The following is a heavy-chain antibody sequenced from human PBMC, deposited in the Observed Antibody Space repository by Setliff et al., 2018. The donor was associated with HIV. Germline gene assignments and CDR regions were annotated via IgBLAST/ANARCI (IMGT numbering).Heavy chain of an antibody. CDR1: GFTFSSYA. V-gene: IGHV3-23*01. CDR3: AKVDNGHCTSASCRDFDY. Sequence: GGSLRLSCAASGFTFSSYAMSWVRQVPGKGLEWVSAIDPSGSRIFYSDSVKGRFTISRDNSKNTLYLQMNSLTAEDTAVYYCAKVDNGHCTSASCRDFDYWGQGTLVTVSS. D-gene: IGHD2-2*03. CDR2: IDPSGSRI. J-gene: IGHJ4*02.